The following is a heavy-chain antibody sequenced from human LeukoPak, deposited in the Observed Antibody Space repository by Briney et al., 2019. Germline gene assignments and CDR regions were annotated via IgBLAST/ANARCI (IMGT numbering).Heavy chain of an antibody. D-gene: IGHD6-19*01. CDR1: GFTFSSYW. Sequence: GGSLRLSCAASGFTFSSYWMSWVRQAPGKGLEWVANIKQDGSEKYYVDSVKGRFTISRDNAKNSLYLQMNSLRAEDTAVYYCAKDGPNDSSGWYSYFQHWGQGTLVTVSS. J-gene: IGHJ1*01. V-gene: IGHV3-7*01. CDR2: IKQDGSEK. CDR3: AKDGPNDSSGWYSYFQH.